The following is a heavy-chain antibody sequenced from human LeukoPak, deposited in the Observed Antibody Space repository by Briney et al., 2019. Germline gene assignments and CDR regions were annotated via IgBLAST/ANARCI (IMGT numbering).Heavy chain of an antibody. Sequence: PGGCLRLSCAASGFTFNNYAMGWVRQAPGKGLEWLSSIDGGGDATKYADSVKGRFTISRDNSKNTLSLQMNSLGGDDAGIYYCARAFTPGIRRALWFGDLSWGQGTLVSVSS. CDR2: IDGGGDAT. V-gene: IGHV3-23*01. CDR3: ARAFTPGIRRALWFGDLS. CDR1: GFTFNNYA. J-gene: IGHJ5*02. D-gene: IGHD3-10*01.